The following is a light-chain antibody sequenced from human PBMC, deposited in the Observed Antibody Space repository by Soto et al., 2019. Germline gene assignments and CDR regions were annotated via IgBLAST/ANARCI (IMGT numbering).Light chain of an antibody. CDR2: DVS. J-gene: IGLJ1*01. CDR1: SSDVGGYNY. CDR3: QSYDSSLSYV. Sequence: QSVLTQPASVSGSPGQSITISCTGTSSDVGGYNYVSWYQQHPGTAPKLIIYDVSNRPSGVSNRFSGSKSGNTASLTITGLQAEDEADYYCQSYDSSLSYVFGTGTKVTVL. V-gene: IGLV2-14*01.